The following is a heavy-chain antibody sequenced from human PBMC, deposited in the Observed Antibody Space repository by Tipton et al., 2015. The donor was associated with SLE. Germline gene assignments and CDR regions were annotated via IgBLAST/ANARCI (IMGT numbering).Heavy chain of an antibody. J-gene: IGHJ4*02. CDR2: IYYSGST. CDR1: GGSISSHY. CDR3: ARDDDFWSGCFFDY. Sequence: TLSLTCTVSGGSISSHYWSWIRQPPGKGLEWIGYIYYSGSTNYNPSLKSRVTISVDTSKNQFSLKLSSVTAADTAVYYCARDDDFWSGCFFDYWGQGTLVTVSS. D-gene: IGHD3-3*01. V-gene: IGHV4-59*11.